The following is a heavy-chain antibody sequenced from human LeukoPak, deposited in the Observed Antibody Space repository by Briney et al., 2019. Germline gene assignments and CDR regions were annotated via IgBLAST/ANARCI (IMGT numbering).Heavy chain of an antibody. Sequence: GASVKVSCKASGYTFTGYYMHWVRQAPGQGLEWMGWINPSSGGTNSAQKFRGRITMTRDTSINTAYMELSSLRSDDTAIYYCARGGVWFGESWDWYFDLWGRGTLITVSS. CDR2: INPSSGGT. V-gene: IGHV1-2*02. D-gene: IGHD3-10*01. CDR1: GYTFTGYY. CDR3: ARGGVWFGESWDWYFDL. J-gene: IGHJ2*01.